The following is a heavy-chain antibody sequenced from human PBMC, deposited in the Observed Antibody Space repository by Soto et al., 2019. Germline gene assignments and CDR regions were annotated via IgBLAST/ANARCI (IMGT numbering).Heavy chain of an antibody. D-gene: IGHD2-2*01. J-gene: IGHJ4*02. CDR3: AREDSIIIPAVSDF. V-gene: IGHV3-21*01. CDR1: GFAFNNYG. Sequence: LRLSCTVSGFAFNNYGINWVRQAPGKGLEWVSSISKSDYTYYSDSVTGRFTISRDNAKNSVSLQMNTLRVEDTAVYYCAREDSIIIPAVSDFWGQGTLVTVSS. CDR2: ISKSDYT.